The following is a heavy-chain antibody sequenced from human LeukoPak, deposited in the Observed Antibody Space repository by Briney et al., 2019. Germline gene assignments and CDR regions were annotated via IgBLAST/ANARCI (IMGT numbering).Heavy chain of an antibody. D-gene: IGHD3-22*01. CDR2: IYYSGST. J-gene: IGHJ4*02. CDR1: GGSMSSFY. CDR3: GRYFSSGVDY. Sequence: SETLSLTCSVSGGSMSSFYWGWIRQPPGKGLEWIGSIYYSGSTYYNPSLRSRVTILVDTSKNQFSLKLNSVTAADTAVYYCGRYFSSGVDYWGQGTLVTVSS. V-gene: IGHV4-59*08.